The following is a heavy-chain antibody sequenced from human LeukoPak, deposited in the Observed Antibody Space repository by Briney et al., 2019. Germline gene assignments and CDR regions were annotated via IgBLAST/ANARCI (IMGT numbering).Heavy chain of an antibody. CDR1: GGSISSHY. CDR2: IYYSGST. Sequence: PSETLSLTCTVSGGSISSHYWSWIRQPPGKGLEWIGYIYYSGSTNYNPSLKSRVTISVDTSKNQFSLKLSSVTAADTAVYYCARLNYYDFWSGYYAWFDPWGQGTLVTVSS. V-gene: IGHV4-59*11. D-gene: IGHD3-3*01. CDR3: ARLNYYDFWSGYYAWFDP. J-gene: IGHJ5*02.